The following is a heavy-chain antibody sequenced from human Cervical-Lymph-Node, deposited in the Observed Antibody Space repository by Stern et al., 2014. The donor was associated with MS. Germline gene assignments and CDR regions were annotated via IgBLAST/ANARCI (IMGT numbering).Heavy chain of an antibody. CDR3: AREDAIAVAGTVWYFDL. CDR1: GGTFSSYA. CDR2: IIPIFGTA. Sequence: QVKLVQSGPEVKKPGSSAKVSCRVSGGTFSSYAISWIRQAPGQGLEWMGGIIPIFGTATYAQKFQGKVTLTADQSTATVYMELRSLRSEDTAVYYCAREDAIAVAGTVWYFDLWGRGTLVTVSS. V-gene: IGHV1-69*12. J-gene: IGHJ2*01. D-gene: IGHD6-19*01.